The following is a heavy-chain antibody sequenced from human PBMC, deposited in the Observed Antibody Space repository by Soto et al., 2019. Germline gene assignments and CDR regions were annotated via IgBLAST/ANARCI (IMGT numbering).Heavy chain of an antibody. CDR2: ITDDGSTT. Sequence: GGSLRLSCETSGFIFKMYWMRWVRQVPGQGPQWVARITDDGSTTYYAASVEGRFTISRDNAKNALYLQMTSLRPDDTAVYYCTRGPRPTSIGTGAFWGQGTLVTVSS. CDR3: TRGPRPTSIGTGAF. V-gene: IGHV3-74*01. J-gene: IGHJ4*02. D-gene: IGHD3-10*01. CDR1: GFIFKMYW.